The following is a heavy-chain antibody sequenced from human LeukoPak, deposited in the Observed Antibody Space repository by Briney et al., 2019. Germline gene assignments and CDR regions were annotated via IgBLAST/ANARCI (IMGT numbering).Heavy chain of an antibody. CDR3: ARVTEGSGYNWFDP. V-gene: IGHV4-34*01. CDR2: INHSGST. Sequence: SETLSLTCAVYGGSFSGYYWSWIRQPPGKGLEWIGEINHSGSTNYNPSLKSRVTISVDTSKNQFSLKLSSVTAADTAVYYCARVTEGSGYNWFDPWGQGTLVTVSS. J-gene: IGHJ5*02. D-gene: IGHD3-3*01. CDR1: GGSFSGYY.